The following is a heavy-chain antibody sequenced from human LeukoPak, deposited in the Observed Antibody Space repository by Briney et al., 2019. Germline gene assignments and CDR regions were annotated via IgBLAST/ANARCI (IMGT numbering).Heavy chain of an antibody. D-gene: IGHD6-19*01. CDR3: AREDSSGWYYFDY. CDR1: GFTFSSNY. Sequence: GGSLRLSCAASGFTFSSNYMSWVRQAPGKGLEWVSVIYSGGSTYYADSVKGRFTISRDNSKNTLYLQMNSLRAEDTAVYYCAREDSSGWYYFDYWGQGTLVTVSS. J-gene: IGHJ4*02. CDR2: IYSGGST. V-gene: IGHV3-53*01.